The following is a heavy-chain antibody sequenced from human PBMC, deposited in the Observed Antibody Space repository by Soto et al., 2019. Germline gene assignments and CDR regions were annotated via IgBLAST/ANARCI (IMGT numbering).Heavy chain of an antibody. D-gene: IGHD2-2*01. V-gene: IGHV4-59*01. J-gene: IGHJ4*02. Sequence: SETLSLTCTVSGASIRSDSWSWIRQPPGKGLEWIAYIKYSGSTNSNPSLRSRITIAVDTSTNQVSLKLTFVTAADTAVYYCARLRRMPAYLDYWGQGTPVTVSS. CDR3: ARLRRMPAYLDY. CDR2: IKYSGST. CDR1: GASIRSDS.